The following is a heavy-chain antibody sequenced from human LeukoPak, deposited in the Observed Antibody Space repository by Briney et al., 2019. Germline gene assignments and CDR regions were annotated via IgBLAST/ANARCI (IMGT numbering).Heavy chain of an antibody. Sequence: SGTLSLTCAVSGGSISSSNWWSWVRPPPGKGLEWIGEIYHSGSTNYNPSLKSRVTISVDKSKNQFSLKLSSVTAADTAVYYCARAGWSSSWCKSSGYFDYWGQGTLVTVSS. D-gene: IGHD6-13*01. V-gene: IGHV4-4*02. CDR3: ARAGWSSSWCKSSGYFDY. CDR2: IYHSGST. CDR1: GGSISSSNW. J-gene: IGHJ4*02.